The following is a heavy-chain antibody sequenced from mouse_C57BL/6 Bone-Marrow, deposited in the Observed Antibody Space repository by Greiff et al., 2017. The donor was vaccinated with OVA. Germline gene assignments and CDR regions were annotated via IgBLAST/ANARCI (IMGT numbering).Heavy chain of an antibody. V-gene: IGHV1-64*01. CDR1: GYTFTSYW. CDR3: AISLYYGSSFWYFDV. J-gene: IGHJ1*03. D-gene: IGHD1-1*01. Sequence: VQLQQSGAELVKPGASVKLSCKASGYTFTSYWMHWVKQRPGQGLEWIGMIHPNSGSTNYNEKFKSKATLTVDKSSSTAYMQLSSLTSEDSAVYYCAISLYYGSSFWYFDVWGTGTTVTVSS. CDR2: IHPNSGST.